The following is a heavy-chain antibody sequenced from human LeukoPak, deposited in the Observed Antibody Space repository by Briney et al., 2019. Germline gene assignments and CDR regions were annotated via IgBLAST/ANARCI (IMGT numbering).Heavy chain of an antibody. CDR1: GYTFTGYY. CDR3: ARDTPRPVPRGFEY. J-gene: IGHJ4*02. CDR2: INPNSGGT. Sequence: GASVKLSCKASGYTFTGYYIHWVRQAPGQGLGWMGWINPNSGGTNYAQKFQGRVTMTRDTSITTTYMELSRLRSHDTAVSYCARDTPRPVPRGFEYWGQGTLVTVSS. V-gene: IGHV1-2*02.